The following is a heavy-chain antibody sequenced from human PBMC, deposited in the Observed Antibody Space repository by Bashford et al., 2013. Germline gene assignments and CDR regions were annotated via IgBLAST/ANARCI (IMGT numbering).Heavy chain of an antibody. CDR3: TTAYWGETKN. J-gene: IGHJ4*02. D-gene: IGHD3-10*01. V-gene: IGHV3-23*01. Sequence: VRQAPGKRPEWVSAISDGDGRTYYADSVKGRFTISRDDSKSTVYLQMNSLRDDDTAVYYCTTAYWGETKNWGQGTLVTVSS. CDR2: ISDGDGRT.